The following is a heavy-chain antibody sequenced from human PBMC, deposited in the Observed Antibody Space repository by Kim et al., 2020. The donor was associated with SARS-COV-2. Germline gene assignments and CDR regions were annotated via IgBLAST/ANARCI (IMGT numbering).Heavy chain of an antibody. V-gene: IGHV3-66*01. CDR3: AKTRCYVIDY. J-gene: IGHJ4*02. Sequence: GGSLRLSCAASGFPVSDSYMSWVRQAPGKGLELVAVLYRDDSTDYIDSVRHRFIISRDHDTSLLFLQMNGLRPEDTGLYFCAKTRCYVIDYWGQGTPVTV. D-gene: IGHD2-15*01. CDR1: GFPVSDSY. CDR2: LYRDDST.